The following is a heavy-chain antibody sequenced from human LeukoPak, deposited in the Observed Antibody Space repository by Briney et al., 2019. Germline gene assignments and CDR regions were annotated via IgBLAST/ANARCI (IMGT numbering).Heavy chain of an antibody. J-gene: IGHJ3*01. CDR3: ARGFCSGGTCYRITGTFDV. V-gene: IGHV3-23*01. CDR1: GFTFSSHG. D-gene: IGHD2-15*01. CDR2: ISGSGGDT. Sequence: GGSLRLSCAASGFTFSSHGMSWVRQGPGKGLEWVSGISGSGGDTYYADSVKGRFTISRDNGNNSLFLEMTSLRADDTAVYYCARGFCSGGTCYRITGTFDVWGHGTMVSVSS.